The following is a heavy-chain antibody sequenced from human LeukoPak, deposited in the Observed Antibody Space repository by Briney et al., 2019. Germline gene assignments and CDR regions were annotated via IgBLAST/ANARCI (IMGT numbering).Heavy chain of an antibody. J-gene: IGHJ4*02. Sequence: SETLSLTCTVSGGSISSGGYYWRWIPQPPGRGLEWIGYIYYSGSTYYNPSLKSRVTISVDTSKNQFSLKLSSVTAADTAVYYCARALAAAFDYWGQGTLVTVSS. D-gene: IGHD2-2*01. CDR3: ARALAAAFDY. CDR2: IYYSGST. CDR1: GGSISSGGYY. V-gene: IGHV4-31*03.